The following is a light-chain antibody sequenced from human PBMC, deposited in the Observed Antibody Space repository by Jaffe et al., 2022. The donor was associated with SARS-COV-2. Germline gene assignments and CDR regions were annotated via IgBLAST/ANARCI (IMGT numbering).Light chain of an antibody. CDR3: QAWDSSTVY. V-gene: IGLV3-1*01. CDR2: QDS. Sequence: SYELTQPPSVSVSPGQTASITCSGDKLGDKYACWYQQKPGQSPVLVIYQDSKRPSGIPERFSGSNSGNTATLTISGTQAMDEADYYCQAWDSSTVYFGTGTKVTVL. CDR1: KLGDKY. J-gene: IGLJ1*01.